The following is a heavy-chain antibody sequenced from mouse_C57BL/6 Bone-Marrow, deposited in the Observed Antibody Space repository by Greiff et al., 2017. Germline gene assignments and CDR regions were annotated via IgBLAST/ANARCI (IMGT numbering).Heavy chain of an antibody. CDR1: GYTFTSYW. Sequence: VQLQQPGAELVMPGASVKLSCKASGYTFTSYWMHWVKQRPGQGLEWIGEIDPSYSYTNYNQKFKGKATLTVDKSSSTAYMQLSSLTSEDSAVYYCARDNYGGSYWYFDVWGTGTTVTVSS. D-gene: IGHD1-1*01. J-gene: IGHJ1*03. V-gene: IGHV1-69*01. CDR3: ARDNYGGSYWYFDV. CDR2: IDPSYSYT.